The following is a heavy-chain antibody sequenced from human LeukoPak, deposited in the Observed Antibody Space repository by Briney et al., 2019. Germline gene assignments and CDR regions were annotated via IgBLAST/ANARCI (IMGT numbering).Heavy chain of an antibody. CDR3: ARSYGSGSYYLHY. J-gene: IGHJ4*02. CDR1: GFTFSSYS. CDR2: ISSSSSTI. D-gene: IGHD3-10*01. Sequence: PGGSLRLSCAASGFTFSSYSMNWVRQAPGKGLEWVSYISSSSSTIYYADSVKGRFTISRDNAKNSLYLQMNSLRAEDTAVYYCARSYGSGSYYLHYWGQGTLVTVSS. V-gene: IGHV3-48*01.